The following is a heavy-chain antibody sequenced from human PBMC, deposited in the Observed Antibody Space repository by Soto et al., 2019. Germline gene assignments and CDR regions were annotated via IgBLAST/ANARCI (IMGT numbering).Heavy chain of an antibody. CDR1: GYTFTSYY. V-gene: IGHV1-46*01. CDR3: ARVPPEVDWFDP. J-gene: IGHJ5*02. CDR2: INPSGGST. Sequence: ASVKVSCKASGYTFTSYYMHWVRQAPGQGLEWMGIINPSGGSTSYAQKFQGRVTMTRDTSTSTVYMELSSLRSADTAVYYCARVPPEVDWFDPWGQGTLVTVSS.